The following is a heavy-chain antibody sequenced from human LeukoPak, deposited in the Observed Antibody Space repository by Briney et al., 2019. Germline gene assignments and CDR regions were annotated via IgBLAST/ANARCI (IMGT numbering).Heavy chain of an antibody. V-gene: IGHV4-34*01. CDR1: GGSFSGYY. CDR3: ARFREGVDY. J-gene: IGHJ4*02. CDR2: INHSGST. Sequence: SETLSLTCAVYGGSFSGYYWSWIRQPPGKGLEWIGEINHSGSTNYNPSLKSRVTISVDTSRNQFSLQLSSVTAADTAVYYCARFREGVDYWGQGTLVTVSS. D-gene: IGHD3-10*01.